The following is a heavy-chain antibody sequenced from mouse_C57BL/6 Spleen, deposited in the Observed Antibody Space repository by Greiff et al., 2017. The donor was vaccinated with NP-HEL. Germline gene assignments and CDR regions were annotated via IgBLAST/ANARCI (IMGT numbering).Heavy chain of an antibody. CDR1: GYTFTDYE. Sequence: VKVVESGAELVRPGASVTLSCKASGYTFTDYEMHWVKQTPVHGLEWIGAIDPETGGTAYNQKFKGKAILTADKSSSTAYMEPRSLTSEDSAVYYCTSSYYCGSSYRFAYWGQGTLVTVSA. CDR3: TSSYYCGSSYRFAY. J-gene: IGHJ3*01. V-gene: IGHV1-15*01. CDR2: IDPETGGT. D-gene: IGHD1-1*01.